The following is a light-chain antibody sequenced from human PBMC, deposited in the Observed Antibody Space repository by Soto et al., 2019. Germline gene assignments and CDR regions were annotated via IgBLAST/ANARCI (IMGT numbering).Light chain of an antibody. V-gene: IGKV1-13*02. CDR2: DAS. J-gene: IGKJ4*01. CDR1: QDIGSA. Sequence: IQLTQSPSSLSASVGDRVTITCRAGQDIGSALAWYQQRPGKAPKLLLYDASNLEAGVPSRFSGSGSGTDFTLTITSLRPEDFAPYYCQQFNGFPLTFGGGTKVPIK. CDR3: QQFNGFPLT.